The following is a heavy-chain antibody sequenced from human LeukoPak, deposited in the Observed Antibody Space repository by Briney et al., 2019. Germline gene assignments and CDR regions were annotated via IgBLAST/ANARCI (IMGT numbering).Heavy chain of an antibody. CDR1: GFSLSGHW. Sequence: QSGGSLRLSCATSGFSLSGHWMNWVRQPPGKGLEWVANIKAGGSEKYYVDSVKGRFTISRDDAKRTVDIQMDNLRTEDTAVYYCAYRNNFEYWGQGTLVTVSS. V-gene: IGHV3-7*05. CDR2: IKAGGSEK. CDR3: AYRNNFEY. J-gene: IGHJ4*02. D-gene: IGHD1-26*01.